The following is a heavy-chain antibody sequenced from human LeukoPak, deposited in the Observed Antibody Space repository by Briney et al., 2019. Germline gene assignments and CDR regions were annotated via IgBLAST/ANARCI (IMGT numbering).Heavy chain of an antibody. D-gene: IGHD6-13*01. V-gene: IGHV5-51*01. CDR2: IYPGDSDT. Sequence: GESLKISGKGSGYSFTSYWIGWVRQMPGKGLEWMGIIYPGDSDTRYSPSFQGQVTISADKSISTAYLQWSSLKASDTAMYYCARGAAADKYYFDYWGQGTLVTVSS. CDR3: ARGAAADKYYFDY. CDR1: GYSFTSYW. J-gene: IGHJ4*02.